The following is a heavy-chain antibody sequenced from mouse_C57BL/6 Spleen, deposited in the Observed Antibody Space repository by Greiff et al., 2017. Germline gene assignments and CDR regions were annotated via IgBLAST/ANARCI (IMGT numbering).Heavy chain of an antibody. CDR2: INPGSGYT. Sequence: VQLQQSGAELVRPGASVKMSCKASGYTFTSYTMHWVKQRPGQGLEWIGYINPGSGYTKYNQKFKDKATLTADKSSSTAYMQLSSLTSEDSAVYYGARSEDRARGYFDVWGKGTTVTVSS. D-gene: IGHD3-3*01. CDR3: ARSEDRARGYFDV. J-gene: IGHJ1*03. V-gene: IGHV1-4*01. CDR1: GYTFTSYT.